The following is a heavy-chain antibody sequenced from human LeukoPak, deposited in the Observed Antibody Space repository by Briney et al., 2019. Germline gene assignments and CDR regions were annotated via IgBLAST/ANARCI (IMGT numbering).Heavy chain of an antibody. D-gene: IGHD6-6*01. J-gene: IGHJ4*02. CDR2: IQGGGGG. V-gene: IGHV4-59*08. CDR1: GGSITPYD. CDR3: ARQQWDSNSGDDY. Sequence: SGTRALTCDVSGGSITPYDWNWIRQTPGKGLEWIGFIQGGGGGHYTTSLKSRLYTLVDMSKNQVSLRMTSVTGANKAVYYCARQQWDSNSGDDYWGQGTLVTVSS.